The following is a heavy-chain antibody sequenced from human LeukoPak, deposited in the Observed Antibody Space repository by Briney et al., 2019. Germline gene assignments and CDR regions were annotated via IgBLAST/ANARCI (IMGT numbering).Heavy chain of an antibody. CDR3: ASLGYYYYYMDV. Sequence: SETLSLTCTVSGGSISSSSYYWGWIRQPPGKELEWIGSIYYSGSTYYNPSLKSRVTISVDTSKNQFSLKLSSVSAADTAVYYCASLGYYYYYMDVWGKGTTVTVSS. J-gene: IGHJ6*03. V-gene: IGHV4-39*01. CDR1: GGSISSSSYY. CDR2: IYYSGST.